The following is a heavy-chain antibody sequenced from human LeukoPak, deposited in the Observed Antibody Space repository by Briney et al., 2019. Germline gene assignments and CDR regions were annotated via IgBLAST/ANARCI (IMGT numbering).Heavy chain of an antibody. CDR3: AHRREYSSAWYWANFDY. CDR2: IYWDDDK. Sequence: SGPTLVNPTQTLTLTCTLSGFSLITNGVGVGWIRQPPGEALEWLALIYWDDDKRYSPSLRNRLTITKDTSKNQVVLTLTNMDPVDTATYYCAHRREYSSAWYWANFDYWGQGTLVTVSS. V-gene: IGHV2-5*02. D-gene: IGHD6-13*01. CDR1: GFSLITNGVG. J-gene: IGHJ4*02.